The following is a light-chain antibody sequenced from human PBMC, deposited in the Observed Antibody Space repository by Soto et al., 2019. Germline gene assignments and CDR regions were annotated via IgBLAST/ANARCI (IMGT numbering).Light chain of an antibody. J-gene: IGKJ4*01. Sequence: EIVLTQSPGTLSLSPGERATLSCRASQNVSSSYLVWYQQRPGQPPRLLIYGTSNRAAGIPDRFTGTGSGTDFTLTIYRLEPEDSAVYYCQQYGSSALTFGGGTKVEIK. CDR1: QNVSSSY. CDR2: GTS. V-gene: IGKV3-20*01. CDR3: QQYGSSALT.